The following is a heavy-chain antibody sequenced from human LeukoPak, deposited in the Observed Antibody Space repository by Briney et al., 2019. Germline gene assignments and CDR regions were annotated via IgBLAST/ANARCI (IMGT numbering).Heavy chain of an antibody. CDR2: IKQDGSEK. D-gene: IGHD4-17*01. V-gene: IGHV3-7*01. CDR3: ARTDYGDHDWYFDL. Sequence: GGSLRLSCTASGFIFNNYFMTWVRQAPGKGLEWVANIKQDGSEKFYVDSVKGRFTISRDNAKNSLFLQMNSLRAEDAALYYYARTDYGDHDWYFDLWGRGTLVSVSS. CDR1: GFIFNNYF. J-gene: IGHJ2*01.